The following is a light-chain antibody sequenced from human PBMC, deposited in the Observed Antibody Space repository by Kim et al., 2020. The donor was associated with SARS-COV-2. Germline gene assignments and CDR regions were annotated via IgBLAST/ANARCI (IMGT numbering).Light chain of an antibody. CDR2: GAS. CDR3: QQDGSSPWT. J-gene: IGKJ1*01. CDR1: QRCKTD. V-gene: IGKV3-20*01. Sequence: LSSRGRSNLSWKASQRCKTDFVRVQQKPGQAPRLLIYGASSRASGIPDRFSGRGSGTDFTLTNNRLAAEDFSRCECQQDGSSPWTFCQGTKV.